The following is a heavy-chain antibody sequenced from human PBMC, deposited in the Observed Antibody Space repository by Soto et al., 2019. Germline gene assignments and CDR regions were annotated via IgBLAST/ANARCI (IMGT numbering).Heavy chain of an antibody. CDR3: ARVTLKAGNWFDP. CDR1: GYPFTGPY. J-gene: IGHJ5*02. Sequence: ASVKVSCKASGYPFTGPYIYWVRQAPGQGLEWMGWINPSSGGTEFAEKFQGRVTMTRDTSNSTAYMELRGLRSDDTAVYYCARVTLKAGNWFDPWGQGTLVTVAS. V-gene: IGHV1-2*02. CDR2: INPSSGGT.